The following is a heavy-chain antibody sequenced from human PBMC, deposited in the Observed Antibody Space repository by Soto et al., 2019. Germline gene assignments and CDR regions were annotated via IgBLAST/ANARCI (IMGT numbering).Heavy chain of an antibody. D-gene: IGHD3-22*01. CDR3: ARGRTYYDSSGYYKWVDP. CDR2: IYYSGST. CDR1: GGSISSGDYY. Sequence: SETLSLTCTVSGGSISSGDYYWSWIRQPPGKVLEWIGYIYYSGSTYYNPSLKRRVTISVYTSKNQFSLKLSSVTAADTGLYYWARGRTYYDSSGYYKWVDPWGLRSLVAVS. V-gene: IGHV4-30-4*01. J-gene: IGHJ5*02.